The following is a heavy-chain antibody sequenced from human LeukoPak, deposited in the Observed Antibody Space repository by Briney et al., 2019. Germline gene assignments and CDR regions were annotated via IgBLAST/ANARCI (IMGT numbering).Heavy chain of an antibody. J-gene: IGHJ1*01. V-gene: IGHV3-23*01. D-gene: IGHD3-9*01. CDR3: AKEASWGRYFRKGYFQH. Sequence: GGSLRLSCAASGFTFSSYAMSWVRQAPGKGLEWVSAISGSGGSTYYADSVKGRFTISRDNSKNTLYLQMNSLRAEDTAVYYCAKEASWGRYFRKGYFQHWGQGTLVTVSS. CDR1: GFTFSSYA. CDR2: ISGSGGST.